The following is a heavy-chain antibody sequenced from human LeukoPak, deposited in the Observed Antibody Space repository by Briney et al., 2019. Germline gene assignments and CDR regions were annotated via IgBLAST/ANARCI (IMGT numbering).Heavy chain of an antibody. CDR1: GYSFTNYW. J-gene: IGHJ4*02. V-gene: IGHV5-51*01. Sequence: GESLQISCQGSGYSFTNYWIGWVRQIPGKGLEWMGIIYPGDSDTRYSPSFDGQVTVSADKSINTAWLQWNSLKASDTAMYYCARGDGRRGFYFDYWGQGTLVTVSS. CDR2: IYPGDSDT. CDR3: ARGDGRRGFYFDY. D-gene: IGHD3-10*01.